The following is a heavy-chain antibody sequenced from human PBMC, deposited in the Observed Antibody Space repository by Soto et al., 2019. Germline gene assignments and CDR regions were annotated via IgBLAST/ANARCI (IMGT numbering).Heavy chain of an antibody. Sequence: SSETLSLTCAVYGGSFSGYYWSWIRQPPGKGLEWIGEINHSGSTNYNPSLKSRVTISVDTSKNQFSLKLSSVTAADTAVYYCARGRGIAAAGTLLYPWGQGTLVTVSS. D-gene: IGHD6-13*01. CDR1: GGSFSGYY. CDR2: INHSGST. J-gene: IGHJ5*02. V-gene: IGHV4-34*01. CDR3: ARGRGIAAAGTLLYP.